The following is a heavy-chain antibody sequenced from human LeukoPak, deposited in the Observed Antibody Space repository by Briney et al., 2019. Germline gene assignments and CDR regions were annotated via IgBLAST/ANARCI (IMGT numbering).Heavy chain of an antibody. Sequence: ASVKVSCKASGYTFTSYDINWVRQATGQGLEWMGWMNPNSGNTGYAQKFQGRVTMTRNTSISTAYMELSSLRSEDTAVYYCASFSDILTGYYTRVFDYWGQGTLVTVSS. D-gene: IGHD3-9*01. V-gene: IGHV1-8*01. CDR3: ASFSDILTGYYTRVFDY. J-gene: IGHJ4*02. CDR1: GYTFTSYD. CDR2: MNPNSGNT.